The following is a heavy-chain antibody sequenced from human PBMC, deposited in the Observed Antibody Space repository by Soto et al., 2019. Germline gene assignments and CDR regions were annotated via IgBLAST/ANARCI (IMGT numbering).Heavy chain of an antibody. CDR2: INPKTGDT. Sequence: QVQLVQSGTEVKKPGASVTVSCKSSGYTFTDFSLHWLRQAPGQGLEWVGWINPKTGDTKSSQKFQGRVTMSRDTSVSTAYIDLTSLTSDDTAMYYWATGTNGTTGWYHPWGQGTRVTVSS. D-gene: IGHD1-1*01. CDR1: GYTFTDFS. CDR3: ATGTNGTTGWYHP. V-gene: IGHV1-2*02. J-gene: IGHJ5*02.